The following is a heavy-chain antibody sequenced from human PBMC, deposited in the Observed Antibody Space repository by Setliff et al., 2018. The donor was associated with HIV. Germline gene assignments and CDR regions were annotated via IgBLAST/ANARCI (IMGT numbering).Heavy chain of an antibody. J-gene: IGHJ6*02. CDR1: RFDFNNYW. D-gene: IGHD3-10*01. CDR3: ARKLRPGHGVDV. CDR2: IGQDGSEK. Sequence: GGSLRLSCAAYRFDFNNYWMCWVRQAPGKGLEWVANIGQDGSEKNYVDSVKGRFTISRDNAKNSMDLQMNSLRAEDTAIYYCARKLRPGHGVDVWGQGTTVTVSS. V-gene: IGHV3-7*01.